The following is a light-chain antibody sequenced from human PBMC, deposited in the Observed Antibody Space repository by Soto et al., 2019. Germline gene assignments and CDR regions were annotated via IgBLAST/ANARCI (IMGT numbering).Light chain of an antibody. CDR1: TSDIGSYHY. V-gene: IGLV2-14*01. CDR2: EFT. J-gene: IGLJ3*02. Sequence: QSALTQPASVSGSLEKSITFPCTGTTSDIGSYHYVSWYQHHPGKAPKLIIFEFTNRPSGVSNRFSGSKSGNTASLTISGLQAEDEADYYCSSYTTTSTTFGGGTKLTVL. CDR3: SSYTTTSTT.